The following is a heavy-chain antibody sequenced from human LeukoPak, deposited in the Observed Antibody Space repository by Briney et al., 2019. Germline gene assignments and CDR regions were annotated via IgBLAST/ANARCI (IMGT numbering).Heavy chain of an antibody. CDR1: GFTFDDYT. CDR3: AKDYDSSGAFDY. Sequence: PGGSLRLSCAASGFTFDDYTMHWVRQAPEKGLEGVSLITWDGGNTYYADSVKGRFTISRDNSKNSLYLQMNILRTEDTALYYCAKDYDSSGAFDYWGQGTLVTVSS. CDR2: ITWDGGNT. J-gene: IGHJ4*02. V-gene: IGHV3-43*01. D-gene: IGHD3-22*01.